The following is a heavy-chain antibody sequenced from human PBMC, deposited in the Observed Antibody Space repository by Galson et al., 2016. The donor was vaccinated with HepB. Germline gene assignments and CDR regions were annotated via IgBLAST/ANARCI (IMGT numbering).Heavy chain of an antibody. CDR2: IFHSWST. D-gene: IGHD2-15*01. CDR3: ASLGYCTGGTCYSPY. J-gene: IGHJ4*02. CDR1: GGSISSYTW. V-gene: IGHV4-4*02. Sequence: SETLSLTCAVSGGSISSYTWWSWVRQPPGKGLEWIGEIFHSWSTNYNPSLQSRVTISVDKSKNQFSLKLSSVTAADTAVYYCASLGYCTGGTCYSPYWGQGTLVTVSS.